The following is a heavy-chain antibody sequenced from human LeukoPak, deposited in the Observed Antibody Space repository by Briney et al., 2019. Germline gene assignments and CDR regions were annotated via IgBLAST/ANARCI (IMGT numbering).Heavy chain of an antibody. V-gene: IGHV4-4*07. CDR1: GGSISSYY. CDR2: IYTSGST. CDR3: ARGRRDGYKNYYYYYYMDV. J-gene: IGHJ6*03. D-gene: IGHD5-24*01. Sequence: TSETLSLTCTVSGGSISSYYWSWIRQPAGKGLEWIGRIYTSGSTNYNPSLKSRVTMSVDTSKNQFSLKLSSVTAADTAVYYCARGRRDGYKNYYYYYYMDVWGKGTTVTVSS.